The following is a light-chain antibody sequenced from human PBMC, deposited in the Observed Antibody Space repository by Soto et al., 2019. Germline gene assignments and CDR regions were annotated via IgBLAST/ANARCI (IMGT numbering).Light chain of an antibody. CDR1: SSNIGSNY. Sequence: QSVLTQPPSASGTPGQRVTISCSGSSSNIGSNYVYWYQQIPGTAPKLLISRNSQRPSGVPDRSSGSKSGTSASLAISGLRSEDEAHYYCAAWDDSLSGVVFGGGTKVTVL. V-gene: IGLV1-47*01. CDR3: AAWDDSLSGVV. CDR2: RNS. J-gene: IGLJ2*01.